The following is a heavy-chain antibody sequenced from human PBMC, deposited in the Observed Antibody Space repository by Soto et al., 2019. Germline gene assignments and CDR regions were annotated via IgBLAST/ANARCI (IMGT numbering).Heavy chain of an antibody. V-gene: IGHV3-64*01. CDR3: ARSVIPGVTQFDY. D-gene: IGHD2-21*02. J-gene: IGHJ4*02. CDR2: ISSNGGST. Sequence: GGSLRLSCAASGFTFSSYAMHWVRQAPGKGLEYVSAISSNGGSTYYANSVKGRFTISRDNSKNTLYLQMGSLRAEDMAVYYCARSVIPGVTQFDYWGQGTLVTVSS. CDR1: GFTFSSYA.